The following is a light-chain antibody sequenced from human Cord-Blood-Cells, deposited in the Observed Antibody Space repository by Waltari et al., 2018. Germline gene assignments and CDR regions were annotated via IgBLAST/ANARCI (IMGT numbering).Light chain of an antibody. V-gene: IGLV2-14*01. CDR3: SSYTISSTL. Sequence: QSALTQPASVSGSPGQSITISCTGTSSDVGGYNYVTWYQQHPGKAPKLMIYDVSNRASGVSNRFSGAKSGDTASLTISGLQAEDEADYYCSSYTISSTLFGGGTKLTVL. CDR2: DVS. CDR1: SSDVGGYNY. J-gene: IGLJ2*01.